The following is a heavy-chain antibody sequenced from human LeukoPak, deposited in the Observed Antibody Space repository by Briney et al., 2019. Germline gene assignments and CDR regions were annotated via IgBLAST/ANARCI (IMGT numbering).Heavy chain of an antibody. D-gene: IGHD2/OR15-2a*01. V-gene: IGHV3-48*01. CDR1: GFTFSSYS. Sequence: GSLRLSCAASGFTFSSYSMNWVRQAPGKGLEWVSYISSSSTIYYADSVKGRFTISRDNAKNSLYLQMNSLRAEDTAVYYCARDLSSKKNYYYYYMDVWGKGTTVTVSS. CDR2: ISSSSTI. J-gene: IGHJ6*03. CDR3: ARDLSSKKNYYYYYMDV.